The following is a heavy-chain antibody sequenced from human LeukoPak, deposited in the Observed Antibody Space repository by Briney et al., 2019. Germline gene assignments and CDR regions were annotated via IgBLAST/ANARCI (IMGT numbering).Heavy chain of an antibody. Sequence: SSETPSLTCTVSGDSISSYYWSWIRQPPGQGLEWIGYIYYSGSTNYNPSLESRVTISIDTSKKQFSLKLGSVTAADTAVYYCARSKSGSYYVTGYYYGIDVWGQGTTVAVSS. J-gene: IGHJ6*02. D-gene: IGHD1-26*01. CDR2: IYYSGST. CDR3: ARSKSGSYYVTGYYYGIDV. V-gene: IGHV4-59*01. CDR1: GDSISSYY.